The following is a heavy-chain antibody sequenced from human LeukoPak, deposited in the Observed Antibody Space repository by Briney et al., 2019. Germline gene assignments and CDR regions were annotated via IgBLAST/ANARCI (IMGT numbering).Heavy chain of an antibody. J-gene: IGHJ4*02. CDR1: GFTFSNYG. V-gene: IGHV3-33*06. CDR3: AKVVQYRASTGTGLDY. Sequence: GGSLRLSCVASGFTFSNYGMHWVRQAPGKGLDWVAVIWYDGSYKYYADSVKGRFTISRENPKNTLYLQMDSLRAEDTGIYYCAKVVQYRASTGTGLDYWGQGTLVTVSS. CDR2: IWYDGSYK. D-gene: IGHD1-1*01.